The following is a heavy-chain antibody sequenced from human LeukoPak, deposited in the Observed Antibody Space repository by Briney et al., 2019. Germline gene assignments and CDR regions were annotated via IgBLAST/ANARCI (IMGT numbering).Heavy chain of an antibody. V-gene: IGHV1-2*02. J-gene: IGHJ3*02. Sequence: GASVKVSCKTSGYTFTSFYMHWVRQAPGQGLEWMGWINPNSGGTNYAQKFQGRVTMTRDTSISTAYMELSRLRSDDTAVYYCARDDIRMRAFDIWGQGTMVTVSS. CDR3: ARDDIRMRAFDI. CDR2: INPNSGGT. CDR1: GYTFTSFY. D-gene: IGHD2-8*01.